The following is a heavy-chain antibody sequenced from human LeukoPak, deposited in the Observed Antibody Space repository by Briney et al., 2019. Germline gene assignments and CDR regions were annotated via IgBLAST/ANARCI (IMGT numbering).Heavy chain of an antibody. CDR3: AKDIGSGIPTGGFQH. D-gene: IGHD3-10*01. Sequence: PGGSLGLSCAASGFTFSSYAMSWVRQAPGKGLEWVSAISGSGGSTYYADSVKGRFTISRDNSKNTLYLQMNSLRAEDTAVYYCAKDIGSGIPTGGFQHWGQGTLVTVSS. V-gene: IGHV3-23*01. CDR1: GFTFSSYA. CDR2: ISGSGGST. J-gene: IGHJ1*01.